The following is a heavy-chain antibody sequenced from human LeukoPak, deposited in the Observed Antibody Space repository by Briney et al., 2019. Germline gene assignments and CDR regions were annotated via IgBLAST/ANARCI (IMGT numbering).Heavy chain of an antibody. CDR2: MNPNSGNT. CDR1: GYTFTSYD. Sequence: GASVKVSCTASGYTFTSYDINWVRQATGEGLEWMGWMNPNSGNTGYAQKFQGRVTMTRNTSISTAYMELSSLRSEDTAVYYCARGRGYDILTGYYRNWFDPWGQGTLVTVSS. CDR3: ARGRGYDILTGYYRNWFDP. V-gene: IGHV1-8*01. J-gene: IGHJ5*02. D-gene: IGHD3-9*01.